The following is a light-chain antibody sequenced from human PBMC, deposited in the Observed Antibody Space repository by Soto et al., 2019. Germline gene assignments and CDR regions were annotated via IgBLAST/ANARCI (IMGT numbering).Light chain of an antibody. Sequence: AIQMTQSPSSLSASVGDRVTITCRASQVIRSDLGWYQQKPGKAPKLLIYGASNLQSGVPSRFSGSGSGTDFTLTITSLQPEDFATYDCLHEHNYPWTCGQGTKVDIK. J-gene: IGKJ1*01. CDR3: LHEHNYPWT. V-gene: IGKV1-6*01. CDR2: GAS. CDR1: QVIRSD.